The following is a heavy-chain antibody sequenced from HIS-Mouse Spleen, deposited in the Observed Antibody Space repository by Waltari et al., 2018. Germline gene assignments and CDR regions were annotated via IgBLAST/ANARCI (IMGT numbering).Heavy chain of an antibody. V-gene: IGHV4-34*01. CDR1: GGSFSGYS. CDR2: SNHSGST. Sequence: QVQLQQWGAGLLKPSETLSLTCAVYGGSFSGYSWSWIGRPPGKGLEWIGESNHSGSTNYNPSLKSRVTISVDTSKNQFSLKLSSVTAADTAVYYCARGGVVVTHYGMDVWGQGTTVTVSS. CDR3: ARGGVVVTHYGMDV. D-gene: IGHD2-21*02. J-gene: IGHJ6*02.